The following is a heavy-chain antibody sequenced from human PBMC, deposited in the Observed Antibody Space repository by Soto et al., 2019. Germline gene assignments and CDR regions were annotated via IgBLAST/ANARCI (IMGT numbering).Heavy chain of an antibody. CDR3: ARWAWRGQLRGYFDY. CDR2: IYYSGST. D-gene: IGHD1-1*01. CDR1: GGSISSGGYY. V-gene: IGHV4-31*03. J-gene: IGHJ4*02. Sequence: SETLSLTCTVSGGSISSGGYYWSWIRQHPGKGLEWIGYIYYSGSTYYNPSLKSRVTISVDTSRNQFSLKLSSVTAADTAVYYCARWAWRGQLRGYFDYWGQGTLVTVSS.